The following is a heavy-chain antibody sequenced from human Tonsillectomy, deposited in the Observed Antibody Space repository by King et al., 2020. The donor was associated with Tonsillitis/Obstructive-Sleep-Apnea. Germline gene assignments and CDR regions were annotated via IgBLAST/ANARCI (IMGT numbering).Heavy chain of an antibody. D-gene: IGHD2-15*01. J-gene: IGHJ4*02. Sequence: VQLVESGGGLVQPGGSLRLSCAASGFTFSSYAMSWVRQAPGKGLEWVSIISGSGGSTYYADSVKGRFTISRDNSKNTLYLQMNSLRVEDTAVHFCAKDVVLKYCSGGSCYSGFDYWGQGTLVTVSS. CDR1: GFTFSSYA. V-gene: IGHV3-23*04. CDR3: AKDVVLKYCSGGSCYSGFDY. CDR2: ISGSGGST.